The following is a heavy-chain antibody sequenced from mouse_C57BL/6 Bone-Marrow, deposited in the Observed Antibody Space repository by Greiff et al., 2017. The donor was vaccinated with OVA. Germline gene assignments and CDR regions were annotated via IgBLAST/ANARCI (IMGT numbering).Heavy chain of an antibody. D-gene: IGHD1-1*01. CDR1: GFTFSSYG. J-gene: IGHJ2*01. Sequence: EVKVVESGGDLVKPGGSLKLSCAASGFTFSSYGMSWVRQTPDKRLEWVATISSGGSYTYYPDSVKGRITISRDNAKNTLYLQMSSLKSEDTAMYYCARHYYGSSYYWGQGTTRTVSS. V-gene: IGHV5-6*01. CDR3: ARHYYGSSYY. CDR2: ISSGGSYT.